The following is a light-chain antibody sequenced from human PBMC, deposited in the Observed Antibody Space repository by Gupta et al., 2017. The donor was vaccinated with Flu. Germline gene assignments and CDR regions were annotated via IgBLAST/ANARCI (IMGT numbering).Light chain of an antibody. J-gene: IGLJ3*02. CDR3: QTWGPGIQV. V-gene: IGLV4-69*01. CDR1: SGHSSDT. Sequence: VLIQSPSASASLGPRVKLTCSLSSGHSSDTIEWHQQQPEKGLRYLMRVNRDGSHSKGDGIPDRFSGSSSGAERYLTSSSLQSEXEADYYCQTWGPGIQVFGGGTKLTVL. CDR2: VNRDGSH.